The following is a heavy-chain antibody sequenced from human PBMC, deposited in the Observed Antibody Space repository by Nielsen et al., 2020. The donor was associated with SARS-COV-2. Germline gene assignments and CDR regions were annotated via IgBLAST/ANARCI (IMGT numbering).Heavy chain of an antibody. V-gene: IGHV3-49*03. CDR1: GFTFGDYA. D-gene: IGHD3-22*01. Sequence: GESLKISCTASGFTFGDYAMSWFRQAPGKGLEWVGFIRSKAYGGTTEYAASVKGRFTISRDDSKSIAYLQMNSLKTEDTAVYYCTRDAYYYDSSGYPVNWFDPWGQGTLVTVSS. J-gene: IGHJ5*02. CDR3: TRDAYYYDSSGYPVNWFDP. CDR2: IRSKAYGGTT.